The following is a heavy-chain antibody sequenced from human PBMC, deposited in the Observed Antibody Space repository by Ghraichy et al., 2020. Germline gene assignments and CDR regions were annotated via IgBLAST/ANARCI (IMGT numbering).Heavy chain of an antibody. CDR1: GYTFTSYA. CDR2: INAGNGNT. V-gene: IGHV1-3*01. D-gene: IGHD4-17*01. J-gene: IGHJ6*02. Sequence: ASVKVSCKASGYTFTSYAMHWVRQAPGQRLEWMGWINAGNGNTKYSQKFQGRVTITRDTSASTAYMELSSLRSEDTAVYYCARDLDYGGYRRYYGMDVWGQGGTVTV. CDR3: ARDLDYGGYRRYYGMDV.